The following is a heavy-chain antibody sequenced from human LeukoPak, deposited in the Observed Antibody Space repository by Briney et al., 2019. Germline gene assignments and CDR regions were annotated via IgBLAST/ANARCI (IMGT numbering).Heavy chain of an antibody. V-gene: IGHV1-69*13. CDR2: IIPILGTA. CDR1: GGTFSSYA. Sequence: SVKVSCKASGGTFSSYAISWVRQAPGQGLEWMGGIIPILGTANYAQKFQGRVTITADESTSTAYMELSSLRSEDTAVYYCARGHGLVDEAFVDYWGQGTLVTVSS. J-gene: IGHJ4*02. D-gene: IGHD6-19*01. CDR3: ARGHGLVDEAFVDY.